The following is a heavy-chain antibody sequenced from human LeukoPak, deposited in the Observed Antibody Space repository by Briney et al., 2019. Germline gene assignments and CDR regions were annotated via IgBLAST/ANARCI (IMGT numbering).Heavy chain of an antibody. V-gene: IGHV3-48*04. CDR2: INIVNNAI. Sequence: GGSLRLSCAASGFTFSSYSMNWVRQAPGKGLEWVSHINIVNNAIYYSDSVKGRFTISRDNAKNSLYLQMNSLRAEDTAVYYCAKVADYGDYADYWGQGTLVTVSS. J-gene: IGHJ4*02. CDR1: GFTFSSYS. CDR3: AKVADYGDYADY. D-gene: IGHD4-17*01.